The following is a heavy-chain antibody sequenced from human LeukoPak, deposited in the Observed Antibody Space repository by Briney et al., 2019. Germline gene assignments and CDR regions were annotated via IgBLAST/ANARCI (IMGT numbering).Heavy chain of an antibody. CDR2: IYSGGST. CDR1: GFTVSSNY. V-gene: IGHV3-66*01. D-gene: IGHD3-22*01. J-gene: IGHJ4*02. CDR3: ARDTESSGYDY. Sequence: GGFLRLSCAASGFTVSSNYMSWVRQAPGKGLEWVSVIYSGGSTYYADSVKGRFTISRDNSKNTLYLQMNSLRAEDTAVYYCARDTESSGYDYWGQGTLVTVSS.